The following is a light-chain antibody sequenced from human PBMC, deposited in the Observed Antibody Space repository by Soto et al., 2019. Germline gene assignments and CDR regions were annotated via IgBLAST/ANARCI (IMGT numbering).Light chain of an antibody. Sequence: QPASVSGSPGQSITISCTGTSRDVGGYNYVSWYQQHPGKAPKLMIYDVSNRPSGVSNRFSGSKSGNTASLTISGLQAEDEADYYCSSYTSSSNVVFGGGTKLTVL. CDR2: DVS. V-gene: IGLV2-14*01. CDR1: SRDVGGYNY. J-gene: IGLJ2*01. CDR3: SSYTSSSNVV.